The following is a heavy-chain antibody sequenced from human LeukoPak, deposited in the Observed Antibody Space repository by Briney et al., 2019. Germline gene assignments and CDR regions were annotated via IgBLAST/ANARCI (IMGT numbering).Heavy chain of an antibody. CDR1: GFALKSYS. V-gene: IGHV3-21*01. Sequence: GVSLRLSCAGSGFALKSYSSRGVRQAPGKGLEGVSSVSSTRAYIYYAHSVKGGFTISRNNVDNVAYLQLNSLGAEDTAVYYCARVAGAGPMGWFDPWGQGTLVSVSS. D-gene: IGHD3-10*01. CDR2: VSSTRAYI. J-gene: IGHJ5*02. CDR3: ARVAGAGPMGWFDP.